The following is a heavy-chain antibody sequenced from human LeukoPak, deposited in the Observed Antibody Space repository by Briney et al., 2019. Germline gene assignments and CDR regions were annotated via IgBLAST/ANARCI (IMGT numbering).Heavy chain of an antibody. J-gene: IGHJ4*02. Sequence: PSETLSLTCAVYGGSFSGYYWSWIRQPPGKGLEWIGEINHSGSTNYNPSLKSRVTISVDTSKNQFSLKLSSVTAADTAVYYCARRAVGATSTYFDYWGQGTLVTVSS. V-gene: IGHV4-34*01. CDR1: GGSFSGYY. CDR2: INHSGST. D-gene: IGHD1-26*01. CDR3: ARRAVGATSTYFDY.